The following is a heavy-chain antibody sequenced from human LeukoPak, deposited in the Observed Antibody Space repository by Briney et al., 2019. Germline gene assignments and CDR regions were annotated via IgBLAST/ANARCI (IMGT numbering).Heavy chain of an antibody. J-gene: IGHJ4*02. CDR3: AKDRYYYDSSGYYDY. CDR2: ISWNSGSI. Sequence: GGSLRLSCAASGFTFDDYAMHWVRQAPGKGLEWVSGISWNSGSIGYADSVKGRFTISRGNAKNSLYLQMNSLRAEDTALYYCAKDRYYYDSSGYYDYWGQGTLVTVSS. D-gene: IGHD3-22*01. CDR1: GFTFDDYA. V-gene: IGHV3-9*01.